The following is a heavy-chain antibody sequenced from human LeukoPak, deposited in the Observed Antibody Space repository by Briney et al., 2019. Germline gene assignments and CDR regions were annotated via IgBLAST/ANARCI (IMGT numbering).Heavy chain of an antibody. CDR1: GGSFSGYY. CDR2: INHSGST. Sequence: PSETLSLTCAVYGGSFSGYYWSWIRQPPGKGLEWIGGINHSGSTNYNPSLKSRVTISVDTSKNQFSLKLSSVTAADPAVYYCAGPPPPPRYCSSTSCSPRRRAFDIWGQGTMVTVSS. J-gene: IGHJ3*02. CDR3: AGPPPPPRYCSSTSCSPRRRAFDI. D-gene: IGHD2-2*01. V-gene: IGHV4-34*01.